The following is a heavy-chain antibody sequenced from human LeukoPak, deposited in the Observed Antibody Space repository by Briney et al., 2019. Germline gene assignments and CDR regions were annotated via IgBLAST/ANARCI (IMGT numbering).Heavy chain of an antibody. D-gene: IGHD3-9*01. Sequence: GGSLRLSCAASGFTFSSYAMNWVRQAPGKGLEWVSAISGSGGSTYYADSVKGRFTISRDNSKNTLYLQMNSLRAEDTAVYYCAKDPDYDILTSYYIWGQGTLVTVSS. J-gene: IGHJ4*02. V-gene: IGHV3-23*01. CDR1: GFTFSSYA. CDR2: ISGSGGST. CDR3: AKDPDYDILTSYYI.